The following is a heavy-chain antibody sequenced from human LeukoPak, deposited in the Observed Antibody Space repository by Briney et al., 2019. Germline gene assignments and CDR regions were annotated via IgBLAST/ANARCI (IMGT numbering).Heavy chain of an antibody. CDR1: GYTFTDYY. V-gene: IGHV1-2*02. CDR2: IYPNRGGT. CDR3: ARAYDGSGNLDY. Sequence: ASVNVSCKGSGYTFTDYYMHWVRQAPGQGLEWMGWIYPNRGGTNYAQKFQGRVTMTRDTSINTAYMELSRLRSDDTAVYYCARAYDGSGNLDYWGQGTLVTVSS. J-gene: IGHJ4*02. D-gene: IGHD3-22*01.